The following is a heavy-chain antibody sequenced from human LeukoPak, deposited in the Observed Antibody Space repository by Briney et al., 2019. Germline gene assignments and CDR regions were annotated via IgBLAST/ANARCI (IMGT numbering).Heavy chain of an antibody. CDR1: GFTFSSYT. CDR2: ISSSSGDI. J-gene: IGHJ4*02. Sequence: GGSLRLSCAASGFTFSSYTMNWVRQAPGKGLEWVSSISSSSGDIYYADSVKGRFTISRDNATNSLYLQLNSLRAEDTAVYYCVNDCSSSSCYDYWGQGTLVTVSS. D-gene: IGHD2-2*01. V-gene: IGHV3-21*01. CDR3: VNDCSSSSCYDY.